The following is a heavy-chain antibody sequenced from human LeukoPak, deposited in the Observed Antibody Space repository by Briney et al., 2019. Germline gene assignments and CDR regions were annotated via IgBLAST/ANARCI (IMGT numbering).Heavy chain of an antibody. V-gene: IGHV3-30*14. CDR3: ARRGDTIGAVVGFDP. J-gene: IGHJ5*02. CDR2: ISYDGSNK. D-gene: IGHD3-3*01. Sequence: GALRLSCAASGFTFSSYAMHWVRQAPGKGLEWVAVISYDGSNKYYADSVKGRFTISRDNSKNTPYLQVNTLRVEDTAMYYCARRGDTIGAVVGFDPWGQGALVTASS. CDR1: GFTFSSYA.